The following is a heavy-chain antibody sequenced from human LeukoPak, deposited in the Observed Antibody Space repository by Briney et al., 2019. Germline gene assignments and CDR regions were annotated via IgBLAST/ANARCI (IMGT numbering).Heavy chain of an antibody. CDR1: GYTFTSYD. J-gene: IGHJ4*02. Sequence: ASVKVSCKASGYTFTSYDFNWVRQATGQGLEWMGWVSPNSANTAYAQKFQGRVTMTRNTSISTAYMELSSLRSEDTAVYYCAIKLSSGGYWGQGTLVTVSS. CDR2: VSPNSANT. V-gene: IGHV1-8*01. CDR3: AIKLSSGGY. D-gene: IGHD3-22*01.